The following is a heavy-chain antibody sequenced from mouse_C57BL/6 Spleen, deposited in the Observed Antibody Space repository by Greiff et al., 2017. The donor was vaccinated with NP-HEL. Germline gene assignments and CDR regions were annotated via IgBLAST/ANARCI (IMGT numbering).Heavy chain of an antibody. Sequence: QVQLQQSGAELARPGASVKMSCKASGYTFTSYTMHWVKQRPGQGLEWIGYINPSSGYTKYNQKFKDKATLTADKSSSTAYMQLSSLISEDSAVYYCARANYYGSSSLAYWGQGTLVTVSA. CDR2: INPSSGYT. J-gene: IGHJ3*01. CDR3: ARANYYGSSSLAY. CDR1: GYTFTSYT. D-gene: IGHD1-1*01. V-gene: IGHV1-4*01.